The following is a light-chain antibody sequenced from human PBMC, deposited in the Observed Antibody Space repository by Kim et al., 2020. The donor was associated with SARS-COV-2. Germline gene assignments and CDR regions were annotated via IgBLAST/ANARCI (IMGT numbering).Light chain of an antibody. CDR2: YDS. Sequence: PGKTAKITCGGNNIGSKSVHWYQQEPGQAPVMVIYYDSDRPSGIPERFSGSNSGNTATLTISRVEAGDEADYYCQVWDSASDHPVFGGGTQLTV. V-gene: IGLV3-21*01. CDR1: NIGSKS. J-gene: IGLJ2*01. CDR3: QVWDSASDHPV.